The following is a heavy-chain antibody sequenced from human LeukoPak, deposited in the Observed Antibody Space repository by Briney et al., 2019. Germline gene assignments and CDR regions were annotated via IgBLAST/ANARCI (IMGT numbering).Heavy chain of an antibody. Sequence: GGSLRLSCAASGFTFSNAWMSWVRQAPGKGLEWVSSISGSGSSAYFADSVKGRFTISRDNSKNTLNLQMNSLRAEDTAIYYCAKAYLNSRAAAGNDAFDVWGQGTMITVSS. D-gene: IGHD6-13*01. CDR3: AKAYLNSRAAAGNDAFDV. V-gene: IGHV3-23*01. CDR2: ISGSGSSA. J-gene: IGHJ3*01. CDR1: GFTFSNAW.